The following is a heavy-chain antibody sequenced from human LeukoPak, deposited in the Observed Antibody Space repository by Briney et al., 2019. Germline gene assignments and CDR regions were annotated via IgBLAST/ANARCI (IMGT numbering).Heavy chain of an antibody. CDR1: GGSISSYY. CDR2: IYTGGST. Sequence: SETLSLTCTVSGGSISSYYWSWIRQPAGKGLEWIGRIYTGGSTNYNPSLKSRVTMSVDTSKNQFSLKLSSVTAADTAVYYCARDGWGSLPNWFDPWGQGTLVTVSS. J-gene: IGHJ5*02. D-gene: IGHD1-26*01. CDR3: ARDGWGSLPNWFDP. V-gene: IGHV4-4*07.